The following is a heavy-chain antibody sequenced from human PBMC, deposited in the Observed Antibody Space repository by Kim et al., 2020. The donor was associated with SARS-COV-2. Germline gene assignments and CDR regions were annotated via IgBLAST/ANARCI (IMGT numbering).Heavy chain of an antibody. CDR2: SSTI. J-gene: IGHJ4*02. CDR3: ARDRRSDY. V-gene: IGHV3-48*04. Sequence: SSTIYYADSVKGRFTISRDNAKNSLYLQMNSLRAEDTAVYYCARDRRSDYWGQGTLVTVSS.